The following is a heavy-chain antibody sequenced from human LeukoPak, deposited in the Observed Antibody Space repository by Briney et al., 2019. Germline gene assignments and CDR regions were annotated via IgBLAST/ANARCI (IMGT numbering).Heavy chain of an antibody. CDR2: VYYTGIT. D-gene: IGHD1/OR15-1a*01. CDR1: GVSINTYF. J-gene: IGHJ4*02. CDR3: ASQLGGTTFH. V-gene: IGHV4-59*01. Sequence: SETLSLTCTVSGVSINTYFWSWIRQPPGKGLEWIGYVYYTGITNYNPSLKSRVSISLDTSKNQFSLRPNSVTAAETAVYYCASQLGGTTFHWGQGTLITVSS.